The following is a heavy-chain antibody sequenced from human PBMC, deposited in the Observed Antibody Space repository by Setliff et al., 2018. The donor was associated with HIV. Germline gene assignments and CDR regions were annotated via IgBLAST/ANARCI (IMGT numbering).Heavy chain of an antibody. CDR3: SKVDSGHCDSSSCRDFDY. J-gene: IGHJ4*02. D-gene: IGHD2-2*03. V-gene: IGHV3-23*01. CDR2: IIGSGSST. CDR1: GFTFSSYA. Sequence: GGSLRLSCAASGFTFSSYAMSWVRQAPGKGLEWVSTIIGSGSSTYYADSVRGRFTISRDNSKNTLYLKMNSLRAGDTAVYYCSKVDSGHCDSSSCRDFDYWGQGTLVTVSS.